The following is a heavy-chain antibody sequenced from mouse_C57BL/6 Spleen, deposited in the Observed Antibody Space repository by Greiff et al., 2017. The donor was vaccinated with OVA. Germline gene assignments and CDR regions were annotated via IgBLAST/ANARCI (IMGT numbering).Heavy chain of an antibody. J-gene: IGHJ1*03. D-gene: IGHD2-3*01. Sequence: QVHVKQPGAELVKPGASVKVSCKASGYTFTSYWMHWVKQRPGQGLEWIGRIHPSDSDTNYNQKFKGKATLTVDKSSSTAYMQLSSLTSEDSAVYYCAILYDGYLYFDVWGTGTTVTVSS. CDR3: AILYDGYLYFDV. V-gene: IGHV1-74*01. CDR2: IHPSDSDT. CDR1: GYTFTSYW.